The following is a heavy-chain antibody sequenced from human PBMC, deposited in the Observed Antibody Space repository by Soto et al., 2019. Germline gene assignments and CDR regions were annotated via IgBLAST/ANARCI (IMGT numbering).Heavy chain of an antibody. CDR2: ISYSGRT. J-gene: IGHJ4*02. D-gene: IGHD4-17*01. V-gene: IGHV4-39*01. CDR1: GASIITDNYF. CDR3: ARRRASDYGGNHHPYYFDR. Sequence: SETLSLTCTVSGASIITDNYFWVWIRQAPRRGLELIGSISYSGRTYDNPSLQSRVTISIDASKNQFSLKLTSVTTADTAVYYCARRRASDYGGNHHPYYFDRWGQGALVTVSS.